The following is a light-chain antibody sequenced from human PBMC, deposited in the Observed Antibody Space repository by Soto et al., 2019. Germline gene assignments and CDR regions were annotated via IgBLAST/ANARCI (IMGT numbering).Light chain of an antibody. CDR1: QSVSTEY. J-gene: IGKJ2*03. CDR2: APS. V-gene: IGKV3-20*01. CDR3: PQYGDYNSPRYS. Sequence: EIVLTQSPGTLSLSPGDRVTLSCRARQSVSTEYFSWSQQKPGQAPRLLLYAPSSRAVGIPDRFRGSGSGTGFTLTLIRLEAEDFAMYYGPQYGDYNSPRYSFGQGTRLEI.